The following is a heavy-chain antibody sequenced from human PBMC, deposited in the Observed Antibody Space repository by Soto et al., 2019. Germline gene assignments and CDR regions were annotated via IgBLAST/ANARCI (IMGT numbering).Heavy chain of an antibody. J-gene: IGHJ4*02. CDR3: AKDRYGDYGGIDY. D-gene: IGHD4-17*01. V-gene: IGHV3-23*01. Sequence: EVQLLESGGGLVQPGGSLRLSCAASGFTFSTYAMIWVRQAPGKGLGWVSVITGSGGSTYYADSVKGRFTISRDTAKNTLFLQMNSRRAEDTAVYYCAKDRYGDYGGIDYWGQGTMVTVSS. CDR1: GFTFSTYA. CDR2: ITGSGGST.